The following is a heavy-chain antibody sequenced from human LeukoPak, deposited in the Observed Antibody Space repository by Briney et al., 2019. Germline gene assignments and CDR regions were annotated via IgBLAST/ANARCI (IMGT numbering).Heavy chain of an antibody. J-gene: IGHJ6*03. CDR2: IGSSDSTT. CDR3: ARDVVPYYYYYMDV. CDR1: GYTFTSYA. D-gene: IGHD2-21*01. Sequence: SCKASGYTFTSYAMNWVRQAPGKGLEWLSYIGSSDSTTHYADSVKGRFTISRDNARNSLFLQMNSLRAEDTAVYYCARDVVPYYYYYMDVWGKGTTVTVSS. V-gene: IGHV3-48*01.